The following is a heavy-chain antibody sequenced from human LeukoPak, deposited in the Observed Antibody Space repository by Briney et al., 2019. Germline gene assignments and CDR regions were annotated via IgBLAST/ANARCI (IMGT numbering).Heavy chain of an antibody. CDR1: GFPFNAYW. CDR3: ARSLPYGTTWYGRSDF. D-gene: IGHD6-13*01. CDR2: IRQDGDTK. J-gene: IGHJ4*02. Sequence: GGTLRLSCAASGFPFNAYWMTWVRQAPGKGLEWVANIRQDGDTKYYVDSVKGRFTISRDNAMNSLYLQMNSLRAEDTAIYYCARSLPYGTTWYGRSDFWGQGALVTVSS. V-gene: IGHV3-7*03.